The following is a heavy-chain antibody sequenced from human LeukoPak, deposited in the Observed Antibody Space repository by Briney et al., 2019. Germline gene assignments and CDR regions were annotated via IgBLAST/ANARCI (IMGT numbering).Heavy chain of an antibody. CDR1: GVSLTTSGLC. V-gene: IGHV2-70*01. Sequence: ESGPALVKPTQPLTLTCTFSGVSLTTSGLCVSWIRQPPGKALEWLALIDWRNDKYYGTSLQTRLTISKDTSKNQVVLTLTNMDPEDTATYYCARSSLNRGPKIFDYWGQGTLVTVSS. CDR3: ARSSLNRGPKIFDY. D-gene: IGHD2-15*01. CDR2: IDWRNDK. J-gene: IGHJ4*02.